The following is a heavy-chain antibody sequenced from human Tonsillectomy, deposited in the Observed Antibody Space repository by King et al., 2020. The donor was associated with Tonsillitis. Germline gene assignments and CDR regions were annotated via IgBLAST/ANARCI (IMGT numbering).Heavy chain of an antibody. Sequence: QLQESGPGLVKPSETLSLTCTVSGGSIINYYWSWIRQPPGKGLEWIGYIYYSGSTNYNPSLKSRVTILVDTSKNQFSLKLSSVTAADTAVYYCARDADPSNAFYIWGQGTMVTVSS. J-gene: IGHJ3*02. V-gene: IGHV4-59*01. CDR3: ARDADPSNAFYI. CDR2: IYYSGST. CDR1: GGSIINYY.